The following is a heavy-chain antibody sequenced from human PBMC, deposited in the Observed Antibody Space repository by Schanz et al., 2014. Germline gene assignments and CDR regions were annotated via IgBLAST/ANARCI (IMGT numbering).Heavy chain of an antibody. D-gene: IGHD2-2*01. CDR1: GFTFNSYA. CDR2: ISGSGGTT. V-gene: IGHV3-23*01. Sequence: EVQLLESGGGLVQPGESLRVSCAASGFTFNSYAMSWVRQAPGRGLEWVSGISGSGGTTHYADSVEGRFTISRVNSKNTLYLHMNTLRSEDTAVYYCAKDSTRIDIVLVPTAIDYWGQGTLVTVSS. CDR3: AKDSTRIDIVLVPTAIDY. J-gene: IGHJ4*02.